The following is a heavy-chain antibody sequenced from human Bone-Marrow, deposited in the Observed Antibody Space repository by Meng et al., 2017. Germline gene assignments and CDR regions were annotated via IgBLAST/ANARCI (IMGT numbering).Heavy chain of an antibody. V-gene: IGHV1-2*06. J-gene: IGHJ4*02. CDR3: ARDEDISAAGKLFGDY. CDR1: GYTFAAYW. CDR2: IDPNNDHT. D-gene: IGHD6-13*01. Sequence: VYLVQSWPAVKKPGASVKLSCKPSGYTFAAYWIPWLRQAPGQGLEWMGRIDPNNDHTQYAQNFQGRVTMTSDTSISTVYMELNGLRSDDTAVYYCARDEDISAAGKLFGDYWGQGTLVTVSS.